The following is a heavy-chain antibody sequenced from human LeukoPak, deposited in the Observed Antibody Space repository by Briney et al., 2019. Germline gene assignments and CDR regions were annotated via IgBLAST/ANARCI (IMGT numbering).Heavy chain of an antibody. CDR3: ARPVWGSYRSPYYGMDV. Sequence: ASVKLSCKASGYTFTSYGISWVRQAPGQGLEWMGWISAYNGNTNYAQKLQGRVTMTTDTSTSTAYMELRSLRSDDTAVYYCARPVWGSYRSPYYGMDVWGQGTTVTVSS. D-gene: IGHD3-16*02. J-gene: IGHJ6*02. CDR1: GYTFTSYG. V-gene: IGHV1-18*01. CDR2: ISAYNGNT.